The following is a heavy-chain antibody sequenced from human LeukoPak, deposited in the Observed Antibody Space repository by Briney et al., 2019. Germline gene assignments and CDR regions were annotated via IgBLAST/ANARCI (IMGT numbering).Heavy chain of an antibody. CDR2: ISYDGSNK. Sequence: GGSLRLSCAASGFTFSSYGMHWVRQAPGKGLAWVAVISYDGSNKYYADSVKGRFTISRDNSKNTLYLQMNSLRAEDTAVYYCAKDTFASTYYYDSSGNDYWGQGTLVTVSS. J-gene: IGHJ4*02. CDR3: AKDTFASTYYYDSSGNDY. V-gene: IGHV3-30*18. CDR1: GFTFSSYG. D-gene: IGHD3-22*01.